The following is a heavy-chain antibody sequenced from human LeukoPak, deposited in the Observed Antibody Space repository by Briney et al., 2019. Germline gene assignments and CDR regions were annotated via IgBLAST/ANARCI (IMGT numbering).Heavy chain of an antibody. V-gene: IGHV4-34*01. J-gene: IGHJ6*03. CDR3: ARDLRDTWFGEYYYYYMDV. CDR2: INHSGST. Sequence: SSETLSLTCAVYGGSFSGYYWSWIRQPPGKGLEWIGEINHSGSTNYNPSLKSRVTISVDTSKNQFSLKLSSVTAVDTAVYYCARDLRDTWFGEYYYYYMDVWGKGTTVTVSS. CDR1: GGSFSGYY. D-gene: IGHD3-10*01.